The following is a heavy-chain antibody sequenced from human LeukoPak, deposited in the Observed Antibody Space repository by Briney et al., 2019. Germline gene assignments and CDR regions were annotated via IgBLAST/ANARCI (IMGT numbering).Heavy chain of an antibody. J-gene: IGHJ3*02. CDR1: EFTFSSYW. CDR3: ARDTLTIFGVVTHAFDI. D-gene: IGHD3-3*01. V-gene: IGHV3-7*01. Sequence: GGSLRLSCAASEFTFSSYWMSWVRQAPGKGLEWVANIKQDGSEKYYVDSVKGRFTISRDNAKNSLYLQMNSLRAEDTAVYYCARDTLTIFGVVTHAFDIWGQGTMVTVSS. CDR2: IKQDGSEK.